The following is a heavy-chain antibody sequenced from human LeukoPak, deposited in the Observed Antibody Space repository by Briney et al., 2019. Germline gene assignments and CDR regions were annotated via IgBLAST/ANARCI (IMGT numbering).Heavy chain of an antibody. CDR2: INPNSGGT. CDR3: ARDPPYYDSSGYYYFSSY. J-gene: IGHJ4*02. CDR1: GYTFTGYY. D-gene: IGHD3-22*01. Sequence: ASVKVSCKASGYTFTGYYMHWVRRAPGQGLEWMGWINPNSGGTNYAQKLQGRVTMTRDTSISTAYMELSRLRSDDTAVYYCARDPPYYDSSGYYYFSSYWGQGTLVTVSS. V-gene: IGHV1-2*02.